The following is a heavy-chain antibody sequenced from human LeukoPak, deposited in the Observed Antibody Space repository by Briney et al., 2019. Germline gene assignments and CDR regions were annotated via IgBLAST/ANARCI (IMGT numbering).Heavy chain of an antibody. CDR3: ARDHTAYYYDSSGLGY. V-gene: IGHV1-69*01. J-gene: IGHJ4*02. Sequence: SVKVSCKASGGTFSSYAISWVRQAPGQGLEWMGGIIPIFGTANYAQKFQGRVTITADESTSTAYMEPSSLRSEDTAVYYCARDHTAYYYDSSGLGYWGQGTLVTVSS. CDR2: IIPIFGTA. D-gene: IGHD3-22*01. CDR1: GGTFSSYA.